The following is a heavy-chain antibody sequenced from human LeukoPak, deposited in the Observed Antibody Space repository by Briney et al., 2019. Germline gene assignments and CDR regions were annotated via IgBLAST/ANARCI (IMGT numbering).Heavy chain of an antibody. D-gene: IGHD2-2*01. CDR3: AKVTRQHCDGTSCFYGFDC. J-gene: IGHJ4*02. CDR1: GFTFGNYA. CDR2: IGGSDGST. V-gene: IGHV3-23*01. Sequence: GGSLRLSCAASGFTSGFTFGNYAMSWVRQAPGKGLEWVSAIGGSDGSTSYADSVKGRFTISRDNSKNTLYLQMDGLGAEDTAVYYCAKVTRQHCDGTSCFYGFDCWGQGTLVTVSS.